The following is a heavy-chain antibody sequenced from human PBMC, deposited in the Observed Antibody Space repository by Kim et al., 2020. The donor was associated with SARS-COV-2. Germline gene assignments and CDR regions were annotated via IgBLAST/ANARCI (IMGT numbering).Heavy chain of an antibody. V-gene: IGHV4-39*01. J-gene: IGHJ5*02. Sequence: SETLSLTCSVSGDSISGSNFFWGWVRQAPGRGLEWIASIYYNGNTFYNPSLKSRVSISVDVSVNQISLRPYSVTAADTAVYFCARHATHLRTFDPWGPGT. CDR1: GDSISGSNFF. CDR2: IYYNGNT. CDR3: ARHATHLRTFDP.